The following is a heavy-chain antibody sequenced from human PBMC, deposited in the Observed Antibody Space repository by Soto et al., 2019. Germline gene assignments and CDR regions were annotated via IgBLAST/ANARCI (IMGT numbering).Heavy chain of an antibody. J-gene: IGHJ5*02. Sequence: SETLSLTCTVSAGSICNSYYWSWIRQPPGKGLEWIGYIYYSGSTNYNPSLKSRVTISLDTSKNQFSLKLSSVTAADTAVYYCARVPDRWGQGTLVTVSS. D-gene: IGHD2-2*01. CDR3: ARVPDR. V-gene: IGHV4-59*12. CDR1: AGSICNSYY. CDR2: IYYSGST.